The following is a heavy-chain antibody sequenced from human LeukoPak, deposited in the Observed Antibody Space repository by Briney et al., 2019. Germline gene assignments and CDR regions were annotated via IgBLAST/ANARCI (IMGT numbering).Heavy chain of an antibody. CDR2: INHSGST. J-gene: IGHJ4*02. V-gene: IGHV4-34*01. Sequence: SETLSLTCAVYGGSFSGYYWSWIRQPPGEGLEWIGEINHSGSTNYNPSLKSRVTISVDTSKNQFSLKLSSVTAADTAVYYCASEDRDYYDSSGYSNWGQGTLVTVSS. D-gene: IGHD3-22*01. CDR3: ASEDRDYYDSSGYSN. CDR1: GGSFSGYY.